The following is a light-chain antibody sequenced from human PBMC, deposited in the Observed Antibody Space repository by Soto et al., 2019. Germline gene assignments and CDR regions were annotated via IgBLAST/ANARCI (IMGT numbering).Light chain of an antibody. Sequence: SYELTQPPSVSVSPGQTVRIICSGDALAKQIAYWYQQKPGQAPVLVIYKDSERPSGIPERFSGSNSGTTVTLTISGVQAEDEADYYCQSADSSGTYRVFGGGTKLTVL. CDR1: ALAKQI. V-gene: IGLV3-25*03. CDR2: KDS. J-gene: IGLJ2*01. CDR3: QSADSSGTYRV.